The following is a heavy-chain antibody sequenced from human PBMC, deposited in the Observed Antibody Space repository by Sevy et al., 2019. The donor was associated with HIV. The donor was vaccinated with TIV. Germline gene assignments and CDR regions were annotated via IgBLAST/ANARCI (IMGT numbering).Heavy chain of an antibody. CDR2: ISYAGDNK. V-gene: IGHV3-30*18. J-gene: IGHJ6*02. D-gene: IGHD2-15*01. CDR3: AKANADCSGGTCYTAHYYYDMDV. CDR1: GFAFSDYA. Sequence: GGSLRLSCAASGFAFSDYAMHWVRQAPGKGLEWVAAISYAGDNKYFADSVKGRFTVSKDNSKNTLYREMNSLRAGDTAVYYCAKANADCSGGTCYTAHYYYDMDVWGRGATVTVSS.